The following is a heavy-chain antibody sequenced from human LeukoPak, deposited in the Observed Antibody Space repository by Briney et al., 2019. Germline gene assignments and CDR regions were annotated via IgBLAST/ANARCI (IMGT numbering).Heavy chain of an antibody. D-gene: IGHD6-19*01. V-gene: IGHV2-5*02. J-gene: IGHJ4*02. CDR2: IYWDDDK. CDR3: AHRRSVAGTFYPFDY. Sequence: SGPTLVKPTQTLTLTCTFSGFSLSTSGVGVGWFRQPPGKALEWLALIYWDDDKRYSPSLKSRLTITKDTSKNQVVLTMANMDPVDTATYYCAHRRSVAGTFYPFDYWGQGTLVTVSS. CDR1: GFSLSTSGVG.